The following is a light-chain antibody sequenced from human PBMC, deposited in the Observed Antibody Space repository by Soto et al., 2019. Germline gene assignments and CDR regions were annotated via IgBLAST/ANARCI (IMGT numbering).Light chain of an antibody. V-gene: IGLV1-47*01. J-gene: IGLJ3*02. Sequence: QSVLTQPPSASGTPGQRVTISCSGSSSNIGSGHVYWYQQLPGTAPKLLIYRNDQRPSGVADRFSGSKSGTSASLAISGLRAEDEADYYCAAWDGSLWGWVFGGGTKLTVL. CDR3: AAWDGSLWGWV. CDR2: RND. CDR1: SSNIGSGH.